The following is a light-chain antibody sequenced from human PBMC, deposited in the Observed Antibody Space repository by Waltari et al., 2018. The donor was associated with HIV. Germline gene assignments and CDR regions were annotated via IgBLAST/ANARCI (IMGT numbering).Light chain of an antibody. CDR3: QVWDTNSHHPGV. CDR1: KIGRKS. CDR2: DDS. J-gene: IGLJ3*02. V-gene: IGLV3-21*04. Sequence: SYVLTQPPSVSVAPGKTARITCGGNKIGRKSVHWYQQKPGQAPVLVIYDDSDRPSGIPERFSGSNSGNTATLTISRVEAGDEADYYCQVWDTNSHHPGVFGGGTKLTVL.